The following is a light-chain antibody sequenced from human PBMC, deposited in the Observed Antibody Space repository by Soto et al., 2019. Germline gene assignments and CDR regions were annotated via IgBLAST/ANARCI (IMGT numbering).Light chain of an antibody. CDR1: QGISSY. J-gene: IGKJ1*01. CDR2: AAS. CDR3: QQYYSYST. Sequence: AIRMTQSPSSLSASTGDRVTITCRASQGISSYLAWYQQKPGKAPKLLIYAASTLQSGVPSRFSGSGSGTDFTLTLRCLQSEDFATYFFQQYYSYSTFGQGTKVEIK. V-gene: IGKV1-8*01.